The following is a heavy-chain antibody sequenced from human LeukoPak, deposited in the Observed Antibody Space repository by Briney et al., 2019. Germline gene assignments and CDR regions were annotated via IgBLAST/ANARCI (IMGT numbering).Heavy chain of an antibody. D-gene: IGHD2-2*01. V-gene: IGHV4-34*01. CDR3: ARSGLRYCSSTSCYPNPFDY. CDR1: GGSFSGYY. CDR2: INHSGST. J-gene: IGHJ4*02. Sequence: PSETLSLTCAVYGGSFSGYYWSWIRQPPGKGLEWIGEINHSGSTNYNPSLKSRVTISVDTSKNQFSPKLSSVTAADTAVYYCARSGLRYCSSTSCYPNPFDYWGQGTLVTGSS.